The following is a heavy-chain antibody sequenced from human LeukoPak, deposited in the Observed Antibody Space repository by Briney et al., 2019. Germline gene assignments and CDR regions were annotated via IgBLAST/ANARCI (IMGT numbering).Heavy chain of an antibody. CDR2: ISGSGGST. CDR3: AKDPYSSPYYGPGY. J-gene: IGHJ4*02. Sequence: GGSLRLSCAASGFTFSSYGMSWVRQAPGKGLEWVSAISGSGGSTYYADSVKGRFTISRDNSKNTLYLQMNSLRAEDTAVYYCAKDPYSSPYYGPGYLGQGTLVTVSS. CDR1: GFTFSSYG. D-gene: IGHD6-19*01. V-gene: IGHV3-23*01.